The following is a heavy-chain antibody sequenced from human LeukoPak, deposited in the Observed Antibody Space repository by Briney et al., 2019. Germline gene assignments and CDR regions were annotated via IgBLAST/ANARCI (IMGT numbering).Heavy chain of an antibody. Sequence: GRSLTLSCAASAFTFSSYWMHCVRHAPGKGLVWVSRISTDGSRTTYADSVKGRFTISRDNTKNTLYLPMDSLRTEHTAVYYCAELAITMIGGVWGKGTTVTISS. V-gene: IGHV3-74*01. J-gene: IGHJ6*04. D-gene: IGHD3-10*02. CDR3: AELAITMIGGV. CDR2: ISTDGSRT. CDR1: AFTFSSYW.